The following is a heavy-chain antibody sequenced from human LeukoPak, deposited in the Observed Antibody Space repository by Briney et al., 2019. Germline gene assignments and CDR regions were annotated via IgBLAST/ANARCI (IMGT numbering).Heavy chain of an antibody. CDR1: GGSISSGGYY. Sequence: PSQTLSLTCTVSGGSISSGGYYWSWIRQHPGKGLEWIGYIYYSGSTYYNPSLKSRVTISVDTSKNQFSLKLSSVTAADTAVYYCARGSRSGDSVAFWGQGTLVTVSS. D-gene: IGHD2-21*02. J-gene: IGHJ4*02. V-gene: IGHV4-31*03. CDR3: ARGSRSGDSVAF. CDR2: IYYSGST.